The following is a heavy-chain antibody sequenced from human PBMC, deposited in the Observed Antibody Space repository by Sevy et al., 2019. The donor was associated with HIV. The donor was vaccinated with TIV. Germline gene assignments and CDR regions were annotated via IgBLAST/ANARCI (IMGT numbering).Heavy chain of an antibody. Sequence: GGSLRLSCAASGFSFSWYWMSWVRQTPEKGLEWVANIKQDGSEKNYVDSVKGRFTISRDNAKNSLYLQMNSLRVEDTAVYHCANKGGSRPNYAFDTWGQGTVVTVSS. D-gene: IGHD3-10*01. CDR1: GFSFSWYW. CDR2: IKQDGSEK. J-gene: IGHJ3*02. CDR3: ANKGGSRPNYAFDT. V-gene: IGHV3-7*01.